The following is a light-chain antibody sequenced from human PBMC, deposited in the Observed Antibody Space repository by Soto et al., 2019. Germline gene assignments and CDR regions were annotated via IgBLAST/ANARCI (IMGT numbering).Light chain of an antibody. CDR2: AAS. J-gene: IGKJ5*01. CDR3: QHYHNWLIT. Sequence: AIQMTQSPSSLSASVGDRVTITCRASQGIRNDLGWYQQKPGKAPKLLIYAASSLQSGVPARFSGSGSGTEFTLTISSLQSEDFAVYYCQHYHNWLITFGQGTRLEIK. V-gene: IGKV1-6*01. CDR1: QGIRND.